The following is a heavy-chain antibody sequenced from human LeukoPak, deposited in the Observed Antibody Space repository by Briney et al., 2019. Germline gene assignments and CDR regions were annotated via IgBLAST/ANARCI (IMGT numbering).Heavy chain of an antibody. D-gene: IGHD7-27*01. CDR1: GGSISSSGYY. J-gene: IGHJ3*02. Sequence: SETLSLTCTVSGGSISSSGYYWGWTRQPPGKGLVWVGSIYYSGTTYYNPSLKSRVSISVDTSKNQFSLKLSSVTAADTAVYYCARRRLNWGAFDIWGQGTMVTVSS. CDR2: IYYSGTT. V-gene: IGHV4-39*01. CDR3: ARRRLNWGAFDI.